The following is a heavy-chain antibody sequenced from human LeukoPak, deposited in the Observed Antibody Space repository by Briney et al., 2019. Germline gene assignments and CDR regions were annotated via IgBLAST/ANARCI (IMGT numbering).Heavy chain of an antibody. CDR2: ISSAGTTI. CDR3: AKDIRDGNYGMDV. CDR1: GFSFSDYY. V-gene: IGHV3-11*01. J-gene: IGHJ6*02. D-gene: IGHD5-24*01. Sequence: GGSLRLSCAASGFSFSDYYMTWIRQAPGKGLEWVSYISSAGTTIYYADSVKGRFTISRDNAKNSLFLQMSSLRAEDTAVYYCAKDIRDGNYGMDVWGQGTTVTVSS.